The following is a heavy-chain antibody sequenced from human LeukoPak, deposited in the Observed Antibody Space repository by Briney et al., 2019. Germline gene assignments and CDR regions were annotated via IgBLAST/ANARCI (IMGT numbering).Heavy chain of an antibody. CDR2: IDPSNDDT. Sequence: ASVTVSCKASVYTFTVHSIHWVRRAPGQGLEWMGYIDPSNDDTTYAREFQGRVTMTADTSIRTAYIELSRLRSDDTAVYFSSRSQFVSYPDWGQGTLVTVSS. CDR1: VYTFTVHS. J-gene: IGHJ4*02. CDR3: SRSQFVSYPD. V-gene: IGHV1-2*02. D-gene: IGHD5/OR15-5a*01.